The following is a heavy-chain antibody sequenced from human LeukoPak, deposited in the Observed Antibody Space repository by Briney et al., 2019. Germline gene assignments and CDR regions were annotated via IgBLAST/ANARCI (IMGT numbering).Heavy chain of an antibody. D-gene: IGHD3-10*01. CDR2: INHSGST. J-gene: IGHJ5*02. CDR3: ARGCICPGYYGSGSYYTWFDP. CDR1: GGSFSGYY. Sequence: PSETLSLTRAVYGGSFSGYYWSWIRQPPGKGLEWIGEINHSGSTNYNPSLKSRVTISVDTSKNQFSLKLSSVTAADTAVYYCARGCICPGYYGSGSYYTWFDPWGQGTLVTVSS. V-gene: IGHV4-34*01.